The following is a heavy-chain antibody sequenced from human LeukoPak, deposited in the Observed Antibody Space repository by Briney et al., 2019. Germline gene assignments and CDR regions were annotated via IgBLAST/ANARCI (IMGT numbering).Heavy chain of an antibody. V-gene: IGHV4-39*01. J-gene: IGHJ6*03. CDR1: GGSISSSGYY. D-gene: IGHD3-22*01. CDR2: IYYSGST. Sequence: SETLSLTCTVSGGSISSSGYYWGWIRQPPGKGLEWIGNIYYSGSTYYNPSLKSRVTISVDTSKNQFSLKVTSVTAADTAMYYCARLADYYDSSGYPYYYYYMDVWGKGTTVTVSS. CDR3: ARLADYYDSSGYPYYYYYMDV.